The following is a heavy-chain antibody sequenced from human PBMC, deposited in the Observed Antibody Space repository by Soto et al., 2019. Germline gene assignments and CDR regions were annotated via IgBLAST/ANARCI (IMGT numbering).Heavy chain of an antibody. V-gene: IGHV4-39*01. Sequence: SETLSVTCTVSGGSISSSSYYWGWIRQPPGKGLEWIGSIYYSGSTYYNPSLKSRVTISVDTSKNQFSLKLSSVTAADTAVYYCARRTKGAYGTGGYNWFDPWGQGTLVTVSS. CDR3: ARRTKGAYGTGGYNWFDP. CDR1: GGSISSSSYY. CDR2: IYYSGST. J-gene: IGHJ5*02. D-gene: IGHD1-26*01.